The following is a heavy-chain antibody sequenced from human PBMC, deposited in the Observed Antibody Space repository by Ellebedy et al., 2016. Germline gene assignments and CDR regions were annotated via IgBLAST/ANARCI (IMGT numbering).Heavy chain of an antibody. CDR3: ARDGRGNYHYDL. Sequence: GGSLRLSXAASGFSFNAYYMSWVRQAPGKGLEWISYISDSGSGLYYADSVKGRFTISRDNAKNSLYLQLNSLRVEDTATYYCARDGRGNYHYDLWGQGTLVTVSS. J-gene: IGHJ5*02. CDR1: GFSFNAYY. CDR2: ISDSGSGL. D-gene: IGHD1-26*01. V-gene: IGHV3-11*01.